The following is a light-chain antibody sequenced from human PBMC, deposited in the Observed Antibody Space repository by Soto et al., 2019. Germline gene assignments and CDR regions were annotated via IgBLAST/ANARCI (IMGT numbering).Light chain of an antibody. V-gene: IGKV3-11*01. Sequence: EIVLTQSPATLSLSPGERATLSCRASPSVTNYLAWYQQKPGQAPRLVIYGAFNRATGIPARFSGSGSGTDFTLNIRSLEPEDFAVYYCQQRNIWPPVTLAQGTRLEIK. CDR1: PSVTNY. J-gene: IGKJ5*01. CDR2: GAF. CDR3: QQRNIWPPVT.